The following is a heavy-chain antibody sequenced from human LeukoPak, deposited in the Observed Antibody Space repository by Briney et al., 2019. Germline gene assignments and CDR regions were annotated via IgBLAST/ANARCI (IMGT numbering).Heavy chain of an antibody. V-gene: IGHV3-49*04. J-gene: IGHJ4*02. D-gene: IGHD6-19*01. CDR3: TKSFGSSGWEALDY. Sequence: GGSLRLSCTASGFSFGDYAVNWVRQAPGKGLEWVSFIRRKAFRGTTEYAASVKGRVTISRDDYKNIAYLQMNSLKIEDTAVYYCTKSFGSSGWEALDYWGQGTLVTVSS. CDR1: GFSFGDYA. CDR2: IRRKAFRGTT.